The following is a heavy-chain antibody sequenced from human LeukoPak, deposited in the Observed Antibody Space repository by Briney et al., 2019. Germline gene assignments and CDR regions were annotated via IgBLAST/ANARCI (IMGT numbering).Heavy chain of an antibody. CDR3: ARDMEQWLVQDWYFDL. CDR1: AFTFSSYG. Sequence: GGSLRLSCAASAFTFSSYGMHWVRQAPGKGLEWVAVIGYDGRNKYYADSVKGRFIISRDNSKNTLYLQMNILRAEDTDVYYCARDMEQWLVQDWYFDLWGRGTLVTVSS. J-gene: IGHJ2*01. CDR2: IGYDGRNK. D-gene: IGHD6-19*01. V-gene: IGHV3-33*01.